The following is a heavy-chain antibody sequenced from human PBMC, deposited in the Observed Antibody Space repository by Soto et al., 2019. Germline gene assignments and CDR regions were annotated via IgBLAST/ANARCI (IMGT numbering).Heavy chain of an antibody. V-gene: IGHV4-4*02. Sequence: QVQLQESGPGLVKPSGTLSLTCAVSGGSISSSNWWSWVRQPPGKGLEWIGEIYHSGSTNYNPSLKSRVTITVDKSKNQFSLKLCSVPAADTAVYYCARVVGGYYYGMDVWGQGTTVTVSS. D-gene: IGHD2-2*01. J-gene: IGHJ6*02. CDR3: ARVVGGYYYGMDV. CDR1: GGSISSSNW. CDR2: IYHSGST.